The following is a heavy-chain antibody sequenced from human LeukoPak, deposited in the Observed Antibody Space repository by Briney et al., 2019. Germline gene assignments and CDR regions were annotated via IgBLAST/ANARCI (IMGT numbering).Heavy chain of an antibody. V-gene: IGHV1-46*01. CDR1: RYTFTSYY. Sequence: ASVKVSCKASRYTFTSYYMHWVRQAPGQGLEWMGIINPSGGSTSYAQKFQGRVTMTRDTSTSTVYMELSSLRSEDTAVYYCARDLGYCSSTSCYQSYYFDYWGQGTLVTVSS. D-gene: IGHD2-2*01. J-gene: IGHJ4*02. CDR2: INPSGGST. CDR3: ARDLGYCSSTSCYQSYYFDY.